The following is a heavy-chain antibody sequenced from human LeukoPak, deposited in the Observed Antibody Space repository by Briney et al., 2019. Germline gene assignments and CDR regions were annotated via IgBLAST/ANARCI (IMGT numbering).Heavy chain of an antibody. J-gene: IGHJ4*02. CDR3: ARGDGPYYYDSSGSPGGY. D-gene: IGHD3-22*01. Sequence: ASVKVSCKASGYTFTSYYMHWVRQAPGQGLEWMGIINPRGGSTSYAQKFQGRVTMTRNTSISTAYMELSSLRSEDTAVYYCARGDGPYYYDSSGSPGGYWGQGTLVTVSS. CDR1: GYTFTSYY. V-gene: IGHV1-46*01. CDR2: INPRGGST.